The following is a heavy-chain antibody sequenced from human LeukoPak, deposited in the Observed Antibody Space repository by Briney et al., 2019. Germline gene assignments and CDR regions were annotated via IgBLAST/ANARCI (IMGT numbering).Heavy chain of an antibody. CDR3: ARRALEVIGPSFDY. Sequence: ASVKVSCKASGGTFSSYAISWVRQAPGQGLEWMGGIIPIFGTANYAQKFQGRVTITTDESTSTAYMELSSLRSDDTAVYYCARRALEVIGPSFDYWGQGTLVTVSS. V-gene: IGHV1-69*05. CDR2: IIPIFGTA. J-gene: IGHJ4*02. D-gene: IGHD3-22*01. CDR1: GGTFSSYA.